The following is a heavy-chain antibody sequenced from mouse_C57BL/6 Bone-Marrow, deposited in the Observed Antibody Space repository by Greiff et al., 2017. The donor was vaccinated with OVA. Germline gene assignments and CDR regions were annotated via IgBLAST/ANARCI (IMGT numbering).Heavy chain of an antibody. CDR3: TRPDYGKGYWYFDV. V-gene: IGHV6-6*01. D-gene: IGHD1-1*01. Sequence: DVKLQESGGGLVQPGGSMKLSCAASGFTFSDAWMDWVRQSPEKGLEWVAEIRNKANNHATYYAESVKGRFTISRDDSKSSVYLQMNSLRAEDTGIYYGTRPDYGKGYWYFDVWGTGTTVTVSS. CDR2: IRNKANNHAT. J-gene: IGHJ1*03. CDR1: GFTFSDAW.